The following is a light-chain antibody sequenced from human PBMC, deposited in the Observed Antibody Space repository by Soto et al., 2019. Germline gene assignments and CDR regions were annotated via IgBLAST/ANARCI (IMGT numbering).Light chain of an antibody. Sequence: DLQMTQSPSSLSASVGDRVTITCQASQDISNYLNWYQQKPGKAPTLLIYGASNLKTGVPPRFSGSGSGTDFTLTISSLQAEDFATYYCQQYYNPPPNTFGQGTKLDIK. CDR2: GAS. J-gene: IGKJ2*01. CDR1: QDISNY. CDR3: QQYYNPPPNT. V-gene: IGKV1-33*01.